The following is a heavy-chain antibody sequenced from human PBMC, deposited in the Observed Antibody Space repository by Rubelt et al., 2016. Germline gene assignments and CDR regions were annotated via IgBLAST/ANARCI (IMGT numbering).Heavy chain of an antibody. CDR1: GGSISSYY. D-gene: IGHD1-26*01. Sequence: QVQLQESGPGLVKPSETLSLTCTVSGGSISSYYWSWIRQPPGKGLEWIGYIYYSGRTNYNPSLKGRGTVTVETSKNQLSLKLSLGTAADTAVYYCASSYLGSYLDYWGQGTLVTVSS. J-gene: IGHJ4*02. CDR2: IYYSGRT. V-gene: IGHV4-59*01. CDR3: ASSYLGSYLDY.